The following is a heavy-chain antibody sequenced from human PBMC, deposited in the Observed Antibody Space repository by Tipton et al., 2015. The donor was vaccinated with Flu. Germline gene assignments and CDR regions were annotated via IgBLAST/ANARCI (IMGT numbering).Heavy chain of an antibody. D-gene: IGHD3-3*01. CDR2: IYYSGGT. CDR3: ARHLYSGYDFWSGYHRIGWYFDL. Sequence: GLVKPSETLSLTCTVSGGSISSSSYYWGWIRQPPGKGLEWIGSIYYSGGTYYNPSLKSRVTISVDTSKNQFSLKLSSVTAADTAVYYCARHLYSGYDFWSGYHRIGWYFDLWGRGTLVTVSS. CDR1: GGSISSSSYY. V-gene: IGHV4-39*01. J-gene: IGHJ2*01.